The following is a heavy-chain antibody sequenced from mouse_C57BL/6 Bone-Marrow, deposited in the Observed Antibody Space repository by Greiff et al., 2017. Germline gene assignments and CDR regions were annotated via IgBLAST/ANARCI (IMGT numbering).Heavy chain of an antibody. V-gene: IGHV1-19*01. Sequence: EVQLQQSGPVLVKPGASVKMSCKASGYTFTDYYMNWVKQSHGKSLEWIGVINPYNGGTSYNQKFKGKATLTVDKSSSTAYMELNSLTSEDSAVYYCAFSVVATDYYAMDYWGQGTSVTVSS. J-gene: IGHJ4*01. CDR3: AFSVVATDYYAMDY. CDR1: GYTFTDYY. D-gene: IGHD1-1*01. CDR2: INPYNGGT.